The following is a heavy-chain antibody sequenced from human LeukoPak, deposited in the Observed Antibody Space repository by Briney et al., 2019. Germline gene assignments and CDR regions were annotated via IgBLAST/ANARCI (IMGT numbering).Heavy chain of an antibody. J-gene: IGHJ4*02. CDR1: GFTVSSNY. D-gene: IGHD3-9*01. CDR3: ARSGADILTGYAYD. Sequence: PGGSLRLSCAASGFTVSSNYMSWVRQAPGKGLEWVSVIYSGGSTYYADSVKGRFTISRDNYKNTLFLQMNSLRAEDTAVYYCARSGADILTGYAYDWGQGTLVTVSS. CDR2: IYSGGST. V-gene: IGHV3-53*01.